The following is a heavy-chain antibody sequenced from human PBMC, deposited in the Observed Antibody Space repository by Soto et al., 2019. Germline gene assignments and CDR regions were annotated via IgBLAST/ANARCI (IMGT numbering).Heavy chain of an antibody. CDR2: IYYTGRT. D-gene: IGHD6-19*01. Sequence: QVQLQESGPGLVKPSETLSLTCTVSGGSVSSGRYYWSWSRQPPGKGLEWIGYIYYTGRTSYNPSLKSRVSISVDTSKNQFSLMLNSVTAAVTAIYYCARSGASSGWLGGQGTLVTVSS. V-gene: IGHV4-61*01. CDR1: GGSVSSGRYY. J-gene: IGHJ4*02. CDR3: ARSGASSGWL.